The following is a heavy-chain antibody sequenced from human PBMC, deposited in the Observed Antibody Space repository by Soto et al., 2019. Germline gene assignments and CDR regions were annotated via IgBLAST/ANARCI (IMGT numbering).Heavy chain of an antibody. CDR2: IDPSDSYT. J-gene: IGHJ6*02. D-gene: IGHD2-21*02. Sequence: GESLKISCKGSGYSFTSYWISWVRQMPGKGLEWMGRIDPSDSYTNYSPSFQGHVTISADTSISTASLQWSSLKASATAMYYCARRGVTPPYCYYCMDIWCPETTVTVS. V-gene: IGHV5-10-1*01. CDR3: ARRGVTPPYCYYCMDI. CDR1: GYSFTSYW.